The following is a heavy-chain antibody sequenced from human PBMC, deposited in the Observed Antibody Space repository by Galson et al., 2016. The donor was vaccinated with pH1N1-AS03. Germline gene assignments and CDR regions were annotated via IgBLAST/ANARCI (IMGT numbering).Heavy chain of an antibody. J-gene: IGHJ4*02. CDR2: ISSSSRFI. Sequence: SLRLSCAASGFTFSTYTMNWVAYISSSSRFIYYADAVQGRFTISKDSPKNSVYLHMNGLRADDTAVYYCARDGGYSSGWIDFWGQGTLVSVSS. V-gene: IGHV3-21*05. CDR1: GFTFSTYT. CDR3: ARDGGYSSGWIDF. D-gene: IGHD3-22*01.